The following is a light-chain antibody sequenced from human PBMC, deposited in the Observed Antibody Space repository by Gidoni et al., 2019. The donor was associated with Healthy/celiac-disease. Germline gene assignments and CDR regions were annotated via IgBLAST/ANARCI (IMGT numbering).Light chain of an antibody. V-gene: IGKV3-11*01. CDR1: QSVSSY. CDR3: QQRSNWPPV. Sequence: IVLTQSPATLSLSPGERATLSCRASQSVSSYLAWYQQKPGQAPRLLIYDASNRATGIPARFRGSGSGTDFTLTISSLEPEDFAVYYCQQRSNWPPVFGGGTKVEIK. J-gene: IGKJ4*01. CDR2: DAS.